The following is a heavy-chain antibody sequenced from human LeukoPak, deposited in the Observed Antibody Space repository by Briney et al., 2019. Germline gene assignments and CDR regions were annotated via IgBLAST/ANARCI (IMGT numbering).Heavy chain of an antibody. CDR3: ARDGHYDILTGYFQD. J-gene: IGHJ1*01. V-gene: IGHV3-11*01. Sequence: GGSLRLSCSASGFTFTDYYMSWIRQAPGKGLEWVSYITNSGTTIYYADSVKGRFTISRDNAKNSLYLQMNSLRAEDTAVYYCARDGHYDILTGYFQDWGQGTLVTVSS. CDR1: GFTFTDYY. D-gene: IGHD3-9*01. CDR2: ITNSGTTI.